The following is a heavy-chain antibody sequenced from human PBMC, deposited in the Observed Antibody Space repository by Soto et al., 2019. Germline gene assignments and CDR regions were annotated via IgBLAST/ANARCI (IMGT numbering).Heavy chain of an antibody. D-gene: IGHD3-3*01. CDR1: GGSFSGYY. CDR2: INHSGST. J-gene: IGHJ6*02. CDR3: ARGRVLRFLEWLQTYYYHYGMDV. V-gene: IGHV4-34*01. Sequence: SETLSLICAVYGGSFSGYYWSWIRQPPGKGLEWIGEINHSGSTNYNPSLKSRVTISVDTSKNQFSLKLSSVTAADTAVYYCARGRVLRFLEWLQTYYYHYGMDVWGQGTTVTVSS.